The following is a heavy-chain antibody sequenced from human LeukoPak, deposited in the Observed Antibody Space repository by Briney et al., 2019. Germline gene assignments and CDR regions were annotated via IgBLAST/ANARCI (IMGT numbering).Heavy chain of an antibody. V-gene: IGHV4-34*01. CDR3: ARSFRIAARPGGFWFDP. CDR2: INHSGST. D-gene: IGHD6-6*01. CDR1: GFTFTRYW. Sequence: GSLRLSCAASGFTFTRYWMSWVRQAPGKGLEWIGEINHSGSTNYNPSLKSRVTISVDTSKNQFSLKLSSVTAADTAVYYCARSFRIAARPGGFWFDPWGQGTLVTVSS. J-gene: IGHJ5*02.